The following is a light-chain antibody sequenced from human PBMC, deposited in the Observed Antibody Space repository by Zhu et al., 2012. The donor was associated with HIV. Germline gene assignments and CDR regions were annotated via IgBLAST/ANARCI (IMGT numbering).Light chain of an antibody. V-gene: IGKV3-20*01. CDR1: QSVTNGY. CDR3: HQYRSAPWT. CDR2: AAS. Sequence: DIVLTQSPGTLSLSPGESATLSCRASQSVTNGYVAWYQQKPGQAPRLVIYAASSRAADFPNXFRGSGSGTDFTLTISSLEPEDFAVYYCHQYRSAPWTFGQGTKVEIK. J-gene: IGKJ1*01.